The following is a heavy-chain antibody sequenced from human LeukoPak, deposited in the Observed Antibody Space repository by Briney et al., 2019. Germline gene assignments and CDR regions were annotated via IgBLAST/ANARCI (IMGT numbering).Heavy chain of an antibody. CDR3: ARSYDFWSGPPFAP. V-gene: IGHV1-2*02. J-gene: IGHJ5*02. CDR2: INPNSGGT. D-gene: IGHD3-3*01. Sequence: ASVKVSCKASGYTFTGHYMHWVRQAPGQGLEWMGWINPNSGGTKYAQKFQGRVTLTRDTSISTAYMELSRLRCDDTAVYYCARSYDFWSGPPFAPWGQGTLVTVSS. CDR1: GYTFTGHY.